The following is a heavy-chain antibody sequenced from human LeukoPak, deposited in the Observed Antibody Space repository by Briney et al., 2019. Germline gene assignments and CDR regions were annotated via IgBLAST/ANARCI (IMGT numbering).Heavy chain of an antibody. D-gene: IGHD6-6*01. J-gene: IGHJ4*02. CDR1: AASISNYY. V-gene: IGHV4-4*09. Sequence: SETLSLTCAVSAASISNYYWSWIRQAPGKGLEWIGYIYTSGTTNYHPSLKSRVAISLDTSKNQFSLKLSSVTAADTAVYFCARSEYSATNFDYWGQGTLVTVSS. CDR3: ARSEYSATNFDY. CDR2: IYTSGTT.